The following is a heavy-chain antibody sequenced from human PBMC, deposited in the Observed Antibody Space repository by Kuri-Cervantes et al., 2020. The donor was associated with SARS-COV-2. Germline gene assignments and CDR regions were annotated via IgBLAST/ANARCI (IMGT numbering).Heavy chain of an antibody. Sequence: GESLKISCAASGFTFSSYAMHWVRQAPGKGLEWVSSISSSSSYIYYADSVKGRFTISRDNAKNSLYLQMNSLRAEDTAVYYCARDTRLRFLEDDDAFDIWGQGTMVTVSS. CDR1: GFTFSSYA. CDR3: ARDTRLRFLEDDDAFDI. V-gene: IGHV3-21*01. J-gene: IGHJ3*02. CDR2: ISSSSSYI. D-gene: IGHD3-3*01.